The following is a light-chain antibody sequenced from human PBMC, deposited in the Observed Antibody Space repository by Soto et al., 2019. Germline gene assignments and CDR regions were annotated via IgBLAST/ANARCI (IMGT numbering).Light chain of an antibody. Sequence: QPVLTQPASVSGSPGQSITISCTGTSSDVGGYKYVSWYQQHPGKAPKLLIYTVSNRPSGVSSRFSGSKSGNTASLTISGLQAEDEADYYCSSYTSSSSYVFGTGTKVTVL. CDR2: TVS. CDR3: SSYTSSSSYV. J-gene: IGLJ1*01. V-gene: IGLV2-14*01. CDR1: SSDVGGYKY.